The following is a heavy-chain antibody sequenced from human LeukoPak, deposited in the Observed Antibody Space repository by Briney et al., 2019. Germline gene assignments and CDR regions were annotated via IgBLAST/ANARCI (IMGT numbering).Heavy chain of an antibody. CDR2: IYTSGST. D-gene: IGHD4-17*01. Sequence: SETLSPTCTVSGGSISSYYWSWIRQPAGKGLEWIGRIYTSGSTNYNPSLKSRVTMSVDTSKNQFSLKLSSVTAADTAVYYCARVKLYGDYSGPRRDWFDPWGQGTLVTVSS. J-gene: IGHJ5*02. CDR1: GGSISSYY. CDR3: ARVKLYGDYSGPRRDWFDP. V-gene: IGHV4-4*07.